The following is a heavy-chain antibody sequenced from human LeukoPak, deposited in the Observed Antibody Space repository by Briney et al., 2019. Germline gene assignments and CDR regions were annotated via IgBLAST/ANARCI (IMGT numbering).Heavy chain of an antibody. V-gene: IGHV3-33*01. CDR1: GFTFSSYG. J-gene: IGHJ5*02. CDR2: IWYDGSNK. D-gene: IGHD3-22*01. CDR3: ARGRYDSSGYYPNWFDP. Sequence: PGRSLRLSCAASGFTFSSYGMHWVRQAPGRGLEWVAVIWYDGSNKYYADSVKGRFTISRDNSKNTLYLQMNSLRADDTAVYYCARGRYDSSGYYPNWFDPWGQGTLVTVSS.